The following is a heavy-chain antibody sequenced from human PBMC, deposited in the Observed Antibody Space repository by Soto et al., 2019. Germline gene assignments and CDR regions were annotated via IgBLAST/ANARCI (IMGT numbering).Heavy chain of an antibody. Sequence: ASVKVSCKASGYTFTSYYMHWVRQAPGQGLEWMGIINPSGGSTSYAQKFQGRVTMTRDTSTSTVYMELSSLRSEDTAVYYCARAKVATIYAQSLGYAFDIWGQGTMVTVSS. D-gene: IGHD5-12*01. J-gene: IGHJ3*02. CDR3: ARAKVATIYAQSLGYAFDI. CDR1: GYTFTSYY. CDR2: INPSGGST. V-gene: IGHV1-46*01.